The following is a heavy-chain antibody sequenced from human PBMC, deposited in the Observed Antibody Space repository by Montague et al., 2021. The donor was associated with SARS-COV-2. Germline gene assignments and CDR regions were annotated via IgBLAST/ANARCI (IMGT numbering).Heavy chain of an antibody. CDR2: VYHTGST. V-gene: IGHV4-4*02. Sequence: SETLSLTCAVSGDSISSRSWWSWVRQSPGKGLEWIADVYHTGSTNYNASLASRVTISVSTSSSQFSLRLTSVTAADTAVYYCARARGSHYMSWFDSWGQGTLVIVSS. D-gene: IGHD3-10*01. CDR1: GDSISSRSW. CDR3: ARARGSHYMSWFDS. J-gene: IGHJ5*01.